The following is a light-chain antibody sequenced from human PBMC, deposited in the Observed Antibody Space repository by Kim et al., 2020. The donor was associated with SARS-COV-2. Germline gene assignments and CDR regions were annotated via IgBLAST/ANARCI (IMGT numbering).Light chain of an antibody. CDR2: AAS. J-gene: IGKJ1*01. CDR1: QGISKD. CDR3: QKYNGAPWT. Sequence: SASVGDRVTVSCRARQGISKDLAWYQQKPGNAPKLLIFAASALQSGVPTRFSGSGSGTNFTLTISSLQPEDVATYYCQKYNGAPWTFGQGTKLEI. V-gene: IGKV1-27*01.